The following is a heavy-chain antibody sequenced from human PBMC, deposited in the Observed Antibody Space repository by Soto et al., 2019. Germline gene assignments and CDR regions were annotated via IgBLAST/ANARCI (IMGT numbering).Heavy chain of an antibody. D-gene: IGHD1-20*01. CDR1: GITFSDYG. V-gene: IGHV3-30*18. J-gene: IGHJ4*02. CDR3: AKPPLGITPSPSDS. Sequence: QVQLVESGGGVVQPGRSLRLSCEVSGITFSDYGMHWVRLAPGKGLEWVAVISYEGSNQYYADSVKGRFTISRDNSKHTLYLYMNNLRAEDTAVYYCAKPPLGITPSPSDSWGEGTLVIVSS. CDR2: ISYEGSNQ.